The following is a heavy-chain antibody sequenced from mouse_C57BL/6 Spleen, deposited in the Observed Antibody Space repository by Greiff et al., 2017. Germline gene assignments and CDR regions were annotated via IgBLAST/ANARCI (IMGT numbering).Heavy chain of an antibody. CDR2: IYPGSGST. Sequence: QVQLQQPGAELVKPGASVKMSCKASGYTFTSYWITWVKQRPGQGLEWIGDIYPGSGSTNYNEKFKGKATLTADKSSSTAYMQLSSLTSEDSAVYFCARRDYDGSLDYWGQGTTLTVSS. CDR3: ARRDYDGSLDY. V-gene: IGHV1-55*01. J-gene: IGHJ2*01. D-gene: IGHD2-3*01. CDR1: GYTFTSYW.